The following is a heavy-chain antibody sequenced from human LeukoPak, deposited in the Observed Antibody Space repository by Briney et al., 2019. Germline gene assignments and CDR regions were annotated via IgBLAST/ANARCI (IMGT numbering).Heavy chain of an antibody. V-gene: IGHV3-30*18. CDR3: AKDGLSYYDFWSGYPGLDY. J-gene: IGHJ4*02. Sequence: GGSLRLSCAASGFTFSSYGMHWVRQAPGKGLEWVAVISYDGSNKYYADSVKGRFTISRDNSKNTLYLQMNSLRAEDTAVYYCAKDGLSYYDFWSGYPGLDYWGRGTLVTVSS. CDR2: ISYDGSNK. D-gene: IGHD3-3*01. CDR1: GFTFSSYG.